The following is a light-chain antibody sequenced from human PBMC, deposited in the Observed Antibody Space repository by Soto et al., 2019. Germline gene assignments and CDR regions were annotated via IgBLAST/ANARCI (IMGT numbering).Light chain of an antibody. CDR3: QQYNSYPLT. Sequence: DLQMTRSPSSLSASFGDRVTITCRGGQGISTWLGWYQQKAEKAPKPLIYDASSLQSGVPSRFSGSGSGTDFTLPISSLQPEDFATYYCQQYNSYPLTFGGGTTVDIK. CDR1: QGISTW. CDR2: DAS. V-gene: IGKV1D-16*02. J-gene: IGKJ4*01.